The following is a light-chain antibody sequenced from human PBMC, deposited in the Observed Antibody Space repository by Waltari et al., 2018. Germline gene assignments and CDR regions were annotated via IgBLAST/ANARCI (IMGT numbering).Light chain of an antibody. Sequence: QSALTQPVSVSGSPGQAVTLPCTGTSNHVGDYNLLSWFQHHPDQAPKPPIFYVSKRPPGVSNRFSGSKSGNTASLTISGLQTEDEADYYCCSYSTGGSWMFGGGTKLTVL. CDR1: SNHVGDYNL. CDR3: CSYSTGGSWM. J-gene: IGLJ3*02. V-gene: IGLV2-23*02. CDR2: YVS.